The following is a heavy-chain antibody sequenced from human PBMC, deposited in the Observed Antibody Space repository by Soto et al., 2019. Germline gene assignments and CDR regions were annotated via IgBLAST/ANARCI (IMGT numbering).Heavy chain of an antibody. CDR3: AGDIVATIAFGGFDP. J-gene: IGHJ5*02. V-gene: IGHV4-39*01. CDR2: IYYSGST. D-gene: IGHD5-12*01. CDR1: GCSISSSSYY. Sequence: PXETLSLTCTVAGCSISSSSYYWGWIRQPPGKGLEWIGSIYYSGSTYYNPSLKSRVTISVDTSKNQFSLKLSSVTAADTAVYYCAGDIVATIAFGGFDPWGQGTLVTVSS.